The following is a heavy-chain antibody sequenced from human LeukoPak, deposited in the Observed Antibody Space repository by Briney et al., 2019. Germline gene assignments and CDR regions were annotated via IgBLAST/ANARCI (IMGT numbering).Heavy chain of an antibody. CDR3: AREWVYYYDSSGYIDY. CDR1: GGSIGSSSYY. CDR2: IYYSGST. J-gene: IGHJ4*02. V-gene: IGHV4-39*07. D-gene: IGHD3-22*01. Sequence: SETLSLTCTVSGGSIGSSSYYWGWIRQPPGKGLEWIGSIYYSGSTYYNPSLKSRVTISVDTSKNQFSLKLSSVTAADTAVYYCAREWVYYYDSSGYIDYWGQGTLVTVSS.